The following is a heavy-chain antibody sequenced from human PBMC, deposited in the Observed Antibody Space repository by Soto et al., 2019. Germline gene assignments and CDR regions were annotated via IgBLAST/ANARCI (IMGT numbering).Heavy chain of an antibody. Sequence: ASVKVSCKASGYTFPSYGISWVRQAPGQGLEWMGWISAYNGNTNYAQKLQGRVTMTTDTSTSTAYMELRSLRSDDTAVYYCARGYCSGGSCFSFDYWGRGTLVTVSS. CDR1: GYTFPSYG. CDR3: ARGYCSGGSCFSFDY. V-gene: IGHV1-18*01. J-gene: IGHJ4*02. D-gene: IGHD2-15*01. CDR2: ISAYNGNT.